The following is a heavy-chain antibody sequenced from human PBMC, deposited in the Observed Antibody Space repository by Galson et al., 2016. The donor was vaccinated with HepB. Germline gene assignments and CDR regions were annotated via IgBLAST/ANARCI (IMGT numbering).Heavy chain of an antibody. CDR1: GFSFSSFW. J-gene: IGHJ4*02. D-gene: IGHD3-22*01. CDR3: ARHEAGSGDSRGYFDY. V-gene: IGHV3-7*01. Sequence: SLRLSCAASGFSFSSFWMSWVRQATGKGLEWVGSTNELGTERYYVDSVKGRFTILRANSKNSVYLRMNALSDEDTAVYYCARHEAGSGDSRGYFDYWGQGTLVTVSS. CDR2: TNELGTER.